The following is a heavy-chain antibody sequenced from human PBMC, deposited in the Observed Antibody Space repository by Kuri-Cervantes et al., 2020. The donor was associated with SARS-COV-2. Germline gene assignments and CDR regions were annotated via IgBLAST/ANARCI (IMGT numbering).Heavy chain of an antibody. V-gene: IGHV3-7*03. J-gene: IGHJ4*02. CDR1: GFTFRSYG. CDR3: ARYCTSISCESAIDF. Sequence: GESLKISCAASGFTFRSYGMHWVRQAPGKGLDWVANVRQDGRDKYYGDSVKGRFTMSRDNTKNSVYLQMDSLTAEDTAVYYCARYCTSISCESAIDFWGQGTLVTVSS. D-gene: IGHD2-2*01. CDR2: VRQDGRDK.